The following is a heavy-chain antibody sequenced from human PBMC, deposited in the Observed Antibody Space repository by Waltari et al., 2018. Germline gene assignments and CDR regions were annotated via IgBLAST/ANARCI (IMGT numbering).Heavy chain of an antibody. V-gene: IGHV3-74*01. Sequence: ESGGGLVQPGGSLRLSCAGSGFTFSGYWMHWVRQAPGKGLVWVSRINSDGSRTTYADSVKGRFTISRDNAKNTLYLQLNSLRVEDTSMYYCARGPSDSTNNFFVGDFWGQGTPVTVSS. CDR2: INSDGSRT. CDR1: GFTFSGYW. D-gene: IGHD1-26*01. J-gene: IGHJ4*02. CDR3: ARGPSDSTNNFFVGDF.